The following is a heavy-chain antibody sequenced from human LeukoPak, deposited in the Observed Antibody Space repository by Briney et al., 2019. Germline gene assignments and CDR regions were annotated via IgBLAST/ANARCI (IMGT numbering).Heavy chain of an antibody. J-gene: IGHJ4*02. CDR1: GGSFSGYY. Sequence: SETLSLTCAVYGGSFSGYYWSWIRQPPGKGLEWIGEINHSGSTNYNPSLKSRVTISVDTSKNQFSLKLTSVTAADTAVYYCARRGKLRSYFDYWGQGTLVTVSS. V-gene: IGHV4-34*01. D-gene: IGHD4-17*01. CDR2: INHSGST. CDR3: ARRGKLRSYFDY.